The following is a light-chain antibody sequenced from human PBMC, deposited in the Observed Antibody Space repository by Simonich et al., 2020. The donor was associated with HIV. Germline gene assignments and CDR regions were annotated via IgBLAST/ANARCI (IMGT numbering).Light chain of an antibody. V-gene: IGKV3-15*01. J-gene: IGKJ3*01. CDR3: QQYNNWPSPFT. CDR2: GAS. CDR1: TSVSSH. Sequence: EIVMTPSPATLSVSPGERATLSRRASTSVSSHLAWYQQNPGQAPRLLIYGASSRATGSPARFSGSGFGTQFTRTIISMQSEDFAVYYCQQYNNWPSPFTFGPGTKVDIK.